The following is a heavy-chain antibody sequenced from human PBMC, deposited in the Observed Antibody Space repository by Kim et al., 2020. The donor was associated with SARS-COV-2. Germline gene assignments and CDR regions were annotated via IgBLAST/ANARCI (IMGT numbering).Heavy chain of an antibody. CDR3: AKDARGVATIDY. D-gene: IGHD5-12*01. V-gene: IGHV3-74*01. Sequence: NYADSVKGRFTISRDNAKNTVYLEMNSLRGEDTAVYYCAKDARGVATIDYWGQGTLVTVS. J-gene: IGHJ4*02.